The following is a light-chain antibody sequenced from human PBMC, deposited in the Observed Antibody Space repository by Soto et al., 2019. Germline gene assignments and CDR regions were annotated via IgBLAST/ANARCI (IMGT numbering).Light chain of an antibody. Sequence: QSVLTQPASVSVSPGQSITISCTGTSSDVGSYNYVSWYRQHPGKAPQLLIYDVTHRPAGVSSRFSGSKSDNTASLTISWLQAEDEADYYCSSYTDTTTRYVFGSGTKVTVL. CDR3: SSYTDTTTRYV. V-gene: IGLV2-14*03. CDR2: DVT. CDR1: SSDVGSYNY. J-gene: IGLJ1*01.